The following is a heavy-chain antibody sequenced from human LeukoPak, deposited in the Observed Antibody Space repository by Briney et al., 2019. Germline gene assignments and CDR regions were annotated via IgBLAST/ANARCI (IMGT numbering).Heavy chain of an antibody. CDR3: AKARIAAAGTGAFDV. Sequence: GGSLRLSCAASGFTVSSYGMTWVRLAPGKGLEWVSAFSATDGSAQYAESVKGRFTISRDNSKNSLYLQMNSLRDEDTAVYYCAKARIAAAGTGAFDVWGQGTMVTASS. CDR2: FSATDGSA. CDR1: GFTVSSYG. J-gene: IGHJ3*01. D-gene: IGHD6-13*01. V-gene: IGHV3-23*01.